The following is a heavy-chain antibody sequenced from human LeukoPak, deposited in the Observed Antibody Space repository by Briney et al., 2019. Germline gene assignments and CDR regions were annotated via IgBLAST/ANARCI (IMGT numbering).Heavy chain of an antibody. V-gene: IGHV3-53*01. CDR3: ASNRYSSGWYVGY. D-gene: IGHD6-19*01. CDR2: IYSGGST. Sequence: GGSLRLSCADSGFTVSSNYMSWVRQAPGKGLEWVSVIYSGGSTYYADSVKGRFTISRDNSKNTLYLQMNSLRAEDTAVYYCASNRYSSGWYVGYWGQGTLVTVSS. J-gene: IGHJ4*02. CDR1: GFTVSSNY.